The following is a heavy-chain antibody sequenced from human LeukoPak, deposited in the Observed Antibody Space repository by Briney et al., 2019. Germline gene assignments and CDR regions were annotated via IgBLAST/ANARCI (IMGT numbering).Heavy chain of an antibody. V-gene: IGHV3-11*04. D-gene: IGHD3-22*01. CDR1: GFIFTEYY. CDR3: ARDRSGYYDNSGYYYDANAFDI. J-gene: IGHJ3*02. Sequence: GGSLRLSCAASGFIFTEYYMSWIRQAPGKGLEWVSYMKNSGDTIYYADSVKGRFTIARDNAKNSLYLQMNSLRAEDTAVYFCARDRSGYYDNSGYYYDANAFDIWGQGTMVTVSS. CDR2: MKNSGDTI.